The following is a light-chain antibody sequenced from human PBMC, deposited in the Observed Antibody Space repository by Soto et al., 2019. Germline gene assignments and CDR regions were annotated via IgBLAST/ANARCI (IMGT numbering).Light chain of an antibody. CDR2: GAS. V-gene: IGKV3-11*01. CDR3: QQHSHWPPWT. J-gene: IGKJ1*01. Sequence: EIVMTQSPATLSLSPGERATLSCRASQSVSSNLAWYQQKPGQAPRLIIYGASNRATGIPARFSGSGSGTDFTLTISDLEPEDFAVYYCQQHSHWPPWTFGQGTKVDIK. CDR1: QSVSSN.